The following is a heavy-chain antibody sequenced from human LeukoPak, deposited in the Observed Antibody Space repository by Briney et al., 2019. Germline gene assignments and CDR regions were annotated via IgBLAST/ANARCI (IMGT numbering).Heavy chain of an antibody. CDR3: ARGYSSGWYHSYYFDY. CDR2: IIPIFGTA. V-gene: IGHV1-69*13. D-gene: IGHD6-19*01. Sequence: ASVKVSCKASGGTFSSYAISWVRQAPGQGLEWMGGIIPIFGTANYAQKFQGRVTITADESTSTAYMELSSLRSEDTVVYYCARGYSSGWYHSYYFDYWGQGTLVTVSS. CDR1: GGTFSSYA. J-gene: IGHJ4*02.